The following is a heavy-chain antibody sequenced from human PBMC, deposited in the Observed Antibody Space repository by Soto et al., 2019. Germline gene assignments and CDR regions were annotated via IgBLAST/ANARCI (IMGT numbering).Heavy chain of an antibody. J-gene: IGHJ4*02. Sequence: XGSLILSSTGAGFDFGDYYMSWIRQAPGKGLEWVSYIDSGDGTTYYTDSVKGRFTISRDNAKKTVYLQMSSLRVEDTALYYCVRPYYSSSWFPFDSWGPGTLVTVS. CDR3: VRPYYSSSWFPFDS. CDR2: IDSGDGTT. D-gene: IGHD6-13*01. CDR1: GFDFGDYY. V-gene: IGHV3-11*01.